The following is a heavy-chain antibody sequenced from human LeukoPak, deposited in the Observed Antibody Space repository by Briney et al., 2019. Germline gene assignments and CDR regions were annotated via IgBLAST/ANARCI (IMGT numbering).Heavy chain of an antibody. CDR1: GFTVSSNY. D-gene: IGHD3-22*01. Sequence: GGSLRLSCGASGFTVSSNYMSWVRQAPGKGLEWVSVIYSGGSTYYADSVKGRFTISRDNSKNTLYLQMNSLRAEDTAVYYCASQYYDSSARIRPYWGQGTLVTVSS. CDR3: ASQYYDSSARIRPY. CDR2: IYSGGST. J-gene: IGHJ4*02. V-gene: IGHV3-53*01.